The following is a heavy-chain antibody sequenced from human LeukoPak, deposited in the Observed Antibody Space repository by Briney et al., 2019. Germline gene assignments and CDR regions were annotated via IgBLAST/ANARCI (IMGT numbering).Heavy chain of an antibody. CDR1: GGSISSGDYS. CDR3: ARDPYGSGNWFDP. D-gene: IGHD3-10*01. J-gene: IGHJ5*02. Sequence: SETLSLTCAVSGGSISSGDYSWSWIRQPAGKGLEWIGYIYYSGSTNYNPSLKSRVTISVGTSKNQFSLKLSSVTAADTAVYYCARDPYGSGNWFDPWGQGTLVTVSS. CDR2: IYYSGST. V-gene: IGHV4-61*10.